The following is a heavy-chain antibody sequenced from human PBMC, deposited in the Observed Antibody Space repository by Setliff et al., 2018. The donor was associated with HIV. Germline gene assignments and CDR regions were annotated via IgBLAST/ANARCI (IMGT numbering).Heavy chain of an antibody. CDR3: ARDLCSSTSCANWFDP. D-gene: IGHD2-2*01. CDR2: IIPIFGTA. CDR1: GGSFSSYA. V-gene: IGHV1-69*13. J-gene: IGHJ5*02. Sequence: ASVKVSCKASGGSFSSYAISWVRQAPGQGLEWVGGIIPIFGTANYAQKFQGRVTITADESTSTAYMELSSLRSEDTAVYYCARDLCSSTSCANWFDPWGQGTLVTVSS.